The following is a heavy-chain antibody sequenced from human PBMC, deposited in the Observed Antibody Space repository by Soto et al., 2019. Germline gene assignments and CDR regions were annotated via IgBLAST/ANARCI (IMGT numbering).Heavy chain of an antibody. CDR2: IYWDDDR. CDR1: GFSLSTSGVG. J-gene: IGHJ4*02. V-gene: IGHV2-5*02. Sequence: SGPTLVNPPQTLTLTCTFAGFSLSTSGVGVGWIRQPPGKALEWLALIYWDDDRRYSPSLKSRLTITKDTSKNQVVLRMTNMDPVDTATYYCARDSSGWYGFDYWGQGTLVTVSS. CDR3: ARDSSGWYGFDY. D-gene: IGHD6-19*01.